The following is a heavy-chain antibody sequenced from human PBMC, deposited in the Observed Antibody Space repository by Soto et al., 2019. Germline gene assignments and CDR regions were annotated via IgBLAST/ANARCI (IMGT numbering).Heavy chain of an antibody. V-gene: IGHV3-23*01. Sequence: LTLSCAPSRLTFGNYAMHWVRPAPGKGLEWVSRVSAGGDNTDYAVDLKGRFTISQDNSKNTLFLQMTSLIAEDTALHYCAQVHLRPYYFGEWGEATMVTVSS. CDR1: RLTFGNYA. J-gene: IGHJ4*02. D-gene: IGHD4-17*01. CDR2: VSAGGDNT. CDR3: AQVHLRPYYFGE.